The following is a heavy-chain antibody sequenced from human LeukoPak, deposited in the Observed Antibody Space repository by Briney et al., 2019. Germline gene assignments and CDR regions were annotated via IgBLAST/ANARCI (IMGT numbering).Heavy chain of an antibody. J-gene: IGHJ4*02. CDR1: GFTFSSYW. V-gene: IGHV3-7*01. CDR2: IKQDGSEK. D-gene: IGHD3-22*01. CDR3: ARLDYYDSSLFDY. Sequence: PGGSLRLSCAASGFTFSSYWMSWVRQAPGKGLEWVANIKQDGSEKYYVDSVKGRFTISRDNAKNSLYLQMNSLRAEDTAVYYCARLDYYDSSLFDYWGQGTLVTVSS.